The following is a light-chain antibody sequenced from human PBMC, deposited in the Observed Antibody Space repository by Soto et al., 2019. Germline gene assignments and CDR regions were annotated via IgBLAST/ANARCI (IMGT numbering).Light chain of an antibody. CDR2: SAH. V-gene: IGKV3-15*01. J-gene: IGKJ4*01. CDR1: QSLSNN. Sequence: EIVMTQSPATLSVSPGERATLSYRASQSLSNNLAWYQQKPGQAPRLLIYSAHTRATGVPARFGGSGSGTEFTLTITSLQSEDLAVFYCQQYNQWPLTFGGGTNVETK. CDR3: QQYNQWPLT.